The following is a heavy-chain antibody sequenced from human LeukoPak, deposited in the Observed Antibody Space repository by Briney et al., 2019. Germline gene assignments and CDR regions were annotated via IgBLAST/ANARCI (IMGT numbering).Heavy chain of an antibody. D-gene: IGHD3-3*01. Sequence: GGSLRLSCAASGFTFSSNYMSWVRQAPGKGLEWVSVIYSGGSTYYADSVKGRFTISRDISKNTLSLQMNSLRAEDTAVYYCARGLRWSFDYWGQGTLVTVSS. V-gene: IGHV3-53*01. J-gene: IGHJ4*02. CDR2: IYSGGST. CDR3: ARGLRWSFDY. CDR1: GFTFSSNY.